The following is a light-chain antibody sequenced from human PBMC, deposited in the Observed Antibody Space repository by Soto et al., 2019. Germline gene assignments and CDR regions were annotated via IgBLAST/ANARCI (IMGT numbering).Light chain of an antibody. V-gene: IGKV3-20*01. CDR1: QSVGISY. CDR2: AAS. Sequence: EIVLTQSPGTLSLSPGERATLSCRASQSVGISYLAWYHQKPGQAPRLLIYAASSRATGIPDRFSGSGSGTDFTLTISRLEPKDFAVYYCQQYDTSPVTFGQGTRLEIK. J-gene: IGKJ5*01. CDR3: QQYDTSPVT.